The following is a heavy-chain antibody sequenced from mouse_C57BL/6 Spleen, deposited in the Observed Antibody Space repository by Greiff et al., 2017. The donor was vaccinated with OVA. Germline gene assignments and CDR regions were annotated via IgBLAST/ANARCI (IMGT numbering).Heavy chain of an antibody. D-gene: IGHD2-4*01. CDR2: IYPGDGDT. J-gene: IGHJ3*01. V-gene: IGHV1-80*01. CDR1: GYAFSSYW. CDR3: ARPRDYDRAWFAY. Sequence: QVQLQQSGAELVKPGASVKISCKASGYAFSSYWMNWVKQRPGKGLEWIGQIYPGDGDTNYNGKFKGKATLTADKSSSTAYMQLSSLTSEDSAVYFCARPRDYDRAWFAYWGQGTLVTVSA.